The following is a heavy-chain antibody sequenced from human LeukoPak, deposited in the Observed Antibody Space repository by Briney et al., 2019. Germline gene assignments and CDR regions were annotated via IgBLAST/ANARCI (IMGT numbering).Heavy chain of an antibody. J-gene: IGHJ6*04. CDR3: EKEDYGSGTPPFRYYYYGMDV. V-gene: IGHV3-23*01. CDR1: GFTFSSYV. CDR2: ISGSGGST. D-gene: IGHD3-10*01. Sequence: GGSLRLSCAASGFTFSSYVLSWVRQAPGKGLECVSAISGSGGSTYYADSVKGRFTISRDNSKNTLYLQMHSLRAEDTAVYYCEKEDYGSGTPPFRYYYYGMDVWGKGTTVTVSS.